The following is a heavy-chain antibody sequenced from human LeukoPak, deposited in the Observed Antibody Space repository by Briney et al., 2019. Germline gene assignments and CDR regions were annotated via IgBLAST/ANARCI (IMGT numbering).Heavy chain of an antibody. Sequence: GESLKISCKGSGYSFTSYWIGWVRQMPGKGLEWMGIIYPGDSDTRYSPSFQGQVTISADKSISTAYLQWSSLKASDTAMYYCARGSDWGDIVVVPAAIYDYWGQGTLVTVSS. D-gene: IGHD2-2*01. CDR3: ARGSDWGDIVVVPAAIYDY. V-gene: IGHV5-51*01. J-gene: IGHJ4*02. CDR1: GYSFTSYW. CDR2: IYPGDSDT.